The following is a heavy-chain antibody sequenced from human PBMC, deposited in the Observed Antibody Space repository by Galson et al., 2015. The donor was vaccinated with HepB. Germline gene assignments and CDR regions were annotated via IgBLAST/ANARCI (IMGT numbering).Heavy chain of an antibody. Sequence: SVKVSCKASGGTFSSYAISWVRQAPGQGLEWMGWISAYNGNTNYAQKLQGRVTMTTDTSTSTAYMELRSLRSDDTAVYYCARTYSDIVVVPAAIEPEKRGYSYAPELQHWGQGTLVTVSS. CDR3: ARTYSDIVVVPAAIEPEKRGYSYAPELQH. CDR2: ISAYNGNT. J-gene: IGHJ1*01. D-gene: IGHD2-2*02. CDR1: GGTFSSYA. V-gene: IGHV1-18*01.